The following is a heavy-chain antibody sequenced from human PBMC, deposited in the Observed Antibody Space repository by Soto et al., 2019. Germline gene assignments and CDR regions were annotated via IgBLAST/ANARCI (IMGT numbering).Heavy chain of an antibody. J-gene: IGHJ6*02. Sequence: ASVKVSCKASGYDFTAYDINWVRQASGQGLEWMGWMNPISGATGTARRFQGRVSLSRNTATGTAYLELTSLRSDDTAVYYCGRGPSPRAPAGGTPYYYAMDVWGQGTTVTVSS. V-gene: IGHV1-8*02. CDR3: GRGPSPRAPAGGTPYYYAMDV. D-gene: IGHD6-13*01. CDR2: MNPISGAT. CDR1: GYDFTAYD.